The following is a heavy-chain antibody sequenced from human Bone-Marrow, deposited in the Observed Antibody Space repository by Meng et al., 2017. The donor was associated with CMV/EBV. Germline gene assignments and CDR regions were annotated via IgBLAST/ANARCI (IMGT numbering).Heavy chain of an antibody. V-gene: IGHV3-43D*04. CDR1: GFTFDDYA. CDR3: AKGDDNYYYDGIEV. D-gene: IGHD3-9*01. J-gene: IGHJ6*02. Sequence: GGSLRLSCAASGFTFDDYAMHWVRQAPGKGLEWVSLISWDGGSTYYADYVKGRFTISRDNSKNSLYLQMNSLRAEDTALYYCAKGDDNYYYDGIEVWGQGTTVTVSS. CDR2: ISWDGGST.